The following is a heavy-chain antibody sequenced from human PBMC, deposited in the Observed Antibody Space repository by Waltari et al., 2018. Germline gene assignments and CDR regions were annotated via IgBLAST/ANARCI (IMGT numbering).Heavy chain of an antibody. CDR3: ARDPNYYDSSGDDY. V-gene: IGHV4-61*02. CDR1: GGSISSGSYY. J-gene: IGHJ4*02. Sequence: QVQLQESGPGLVKPSQTLSLTCTVSGGSISSGSYYWSWNRPPAGKGLEWIGRIYTSGSTNYNPSLKSRVTISVDTSKNQFSLKLSSVTAADTAVYYCARDPNYYDSSGDDYWGQGTLVTVSS. CDR2: IYTSGST. D-gene: IGHD3-22*01.